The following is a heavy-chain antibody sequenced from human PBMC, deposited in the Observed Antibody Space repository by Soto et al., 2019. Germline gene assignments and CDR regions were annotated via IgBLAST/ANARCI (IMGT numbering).Heavy chain of an antibody. CDR2: IYYSGTT. CDR1: GYSISSSNW. V-gene: IGHV4-28*01. J-gene: IGHJ4*02. CDR3: ARRETQGPTDY. Sequence: QVPLQESGPGLVKPSDTLSLTCAVSGYSISSSNWWCWIRQPPGKGLEWIGYIYYSGTTYYNPSLNRRVTMSVDTSTNQFSLQQTYVTAVDTAAEYCARRETQGPTDYWGQGTLVTVSS. D-gene: IGHD1-26*01.